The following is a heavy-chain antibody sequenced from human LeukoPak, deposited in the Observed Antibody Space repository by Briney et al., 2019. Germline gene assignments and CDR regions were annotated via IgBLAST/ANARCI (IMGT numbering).Heavy chain of an antibody. J-gene: IGHJ4*02. CDR2: ISGSGGST. D-gene: IGHD6-13*01. V-gene: IGHV3-23*01. CDR1: GFTFSSYA. Sequence: GGSLRLSCAASGFTFSSYAMSWVRQAPGKGLEWVSAISGSGGSTYYADSVKGRFTISRDNSKNTLYLQMNSLRAEDTAVYHCASNRAAAGTSALGYWGQGTLVTVSS. CDR3: ASNRAAAGTSALGY.